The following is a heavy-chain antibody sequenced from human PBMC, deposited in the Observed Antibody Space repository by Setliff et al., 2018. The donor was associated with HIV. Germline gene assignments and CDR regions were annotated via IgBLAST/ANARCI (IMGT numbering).Heavy chain of an antibody. CDR3: ARVYSGSYYKASGFDY. D-gene: IGHD1-26*01. V-gene: IGHV1-46*01. J-gene: IGHJ4*02. Sequence: ASVKVSCKASGYTFTSYYIHWVRQAPGQGLEWVGMIDPSGRTTTCAQKFQGRVTMTWDTSTSTVYMQLSSLRSDDTAVYFCARVYSGSYYKASGFDYWGQGPLVTVSS. CDR2: IDPSGRTT. CDR1: GYTFTSYY.